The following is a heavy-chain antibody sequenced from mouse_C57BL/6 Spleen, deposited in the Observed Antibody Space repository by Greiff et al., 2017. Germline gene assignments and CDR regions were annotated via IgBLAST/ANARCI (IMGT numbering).Heavy chain of an antibody. CDR2: IYPRDGST. Sequence: QVQLKQSGPELVKPGASVKLSCKASGYTFTSYDINWVKQRPGQGLEWIGWIYPRDGSTKYNEKFKGKATLTVDTSSSTAYMELHSLTSEDSAVYFCARRGITTVVARENFDYWGQGTTLTVSS. CDR1: GYTFTSYD. D-gene: IGHD1-1*01. V-gene: IGHV1-85*01. J-gene: IGHJ2*01. CDR3: ARRGITTVVARENFDY.